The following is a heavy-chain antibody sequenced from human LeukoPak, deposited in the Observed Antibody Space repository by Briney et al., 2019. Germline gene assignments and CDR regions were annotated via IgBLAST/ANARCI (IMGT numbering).Heavy chain of an antibody. V-gene: IGHV4-39*07. D-gene: IGHD3-10*01. CDR1: GGSISSTNYY. CDR2: INHSGST. CDR3: ARGPRWFGN. J-gene: IGHJ4*02. Sequence: SETLSLTCTVSGGSISSTNYYWSWIRQPPGKGLEWIGEINHSGSTNYNPSLKSRVTISVDTSKNQFSLKLSSVTAADTAVYYCARGPRWFGNWGQGTLVTVSS.